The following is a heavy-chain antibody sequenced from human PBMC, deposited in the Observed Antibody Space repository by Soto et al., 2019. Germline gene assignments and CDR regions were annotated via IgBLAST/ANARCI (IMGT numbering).Heavy chain of an antibody. J-gene: IGHJ5*02. D-gene: IGHD4-4*01. CDR2: TYHSGST. V-gene: IGHV4-30-2*01. CDR1: GGSISSGGHS. CDR3: VRNIGRSHYVYFAP. Sequence: SETLSLTCTVSGGSISSGGHSWSWIRQPPGKGLEWIGYTYHSGSTYYNPSLQSRVSISVDRSRNQFSLELSSVTAADTAMYYCVRNIGRSHYVYFAPWGQGTLVTVSS.